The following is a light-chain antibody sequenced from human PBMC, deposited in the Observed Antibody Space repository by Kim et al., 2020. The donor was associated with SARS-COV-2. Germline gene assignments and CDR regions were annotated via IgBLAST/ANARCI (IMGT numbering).Light chain of an antibody. Sequence: DIVMTQSPDSLAVSLGERATINCKSSQSVLYSSNNKNYLAWYQQKPGQPPKLLIYWASIRESGVPDRFSGSGSGTDFTLTISNLQAEDVAVYYCQHYYSPPWTFGQGTKVDIK. J-gene: IGKJ1*01. CDR3: QHYYSPPWT. CDR2: WAS. V-gene: IGKV4-1*01. CDR1: QSVLYSSNNKNY.